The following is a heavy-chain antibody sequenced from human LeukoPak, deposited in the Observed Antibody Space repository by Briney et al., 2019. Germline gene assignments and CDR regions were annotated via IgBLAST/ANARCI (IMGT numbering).Heavy chain of an antibody. V-gene: IGHV4-39*01. CDR2: VHYSGTT. Sequence: PSETLSLTCSVSGGSISSSSNYWGWIRQPPGKGLEWIGSVHYSGTTYCYPSLKSRVTIFVDTSRNQFSLRLSSVTAADTAVYYCSAYNWVDGNGVDVWGQGTTVAVSS. CDR1: GGSISSSSNY. D-gene: IGHD1-1*01. J-gene: IGHJ6*02. CDR3: SAYNWVDGNGVDV.